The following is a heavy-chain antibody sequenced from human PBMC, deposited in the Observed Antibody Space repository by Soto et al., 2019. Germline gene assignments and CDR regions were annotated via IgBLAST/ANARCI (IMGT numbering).Heavy chain of an antibody. CDR1: GFSLNSDEVG. Sequence: QITLKESAPPLVKPTETLTLTCAFSGFSLNSDEVGVGWIRQPPGKALECLALLYGNGDTRFSPSLKSRLTITKDTSAQLVVLSLANVDPVDTATYFCAHTGHLVDAFDFWGQGTLVTVSS. CDR3: AHTGHLVDAFDF. V-gene: IGHV2-5*01. CDR2: LYGNGDT. D-gene: IGHD1-1*01. J-gene: IGHJ3*01.